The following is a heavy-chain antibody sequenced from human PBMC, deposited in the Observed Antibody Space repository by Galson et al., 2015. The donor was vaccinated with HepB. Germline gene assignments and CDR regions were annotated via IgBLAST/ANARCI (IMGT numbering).Heavy chain of an antibody. D-gene: IGHD6-13*01. CDR1: GYSFTSYW. V-gene: IGHV5-51*01. J-gene: IGHJ6*02. CDR3: ARWGSIAAATTNSYYYGMDV. Sequence: QSGAEVKKPGESLKISCKGSGYSFTSYWIGWVRQMPGKGLEWMGIIYPGDSDTRYSPSFQGQVTISADKSISTAYLQWSSLKASDTAMYYCARWGSIAAATTNSYYYGMDVWGQGTTVTVSS. CDR2: IYPGDSDT.